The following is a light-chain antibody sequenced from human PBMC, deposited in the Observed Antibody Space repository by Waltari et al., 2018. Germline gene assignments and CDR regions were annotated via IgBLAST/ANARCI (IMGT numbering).Light chain of an antibody. V-gene: IGLV2-14*01. J-gene: IGLJ3*02. CDR2: DVR. CDR1: SSDVGGYEY. CDR3: SSVTRSSTWV. Sequence: QSALTQPASVSGSPGQSITISCTGTSSDVGGYEYVSWYQQYPGKAPKIIIYDVRNRPSVVSNRFSGSKSGNTASLAISGLQAEDEADDYCSSVTRSSTWVFGGGTKLTVL.